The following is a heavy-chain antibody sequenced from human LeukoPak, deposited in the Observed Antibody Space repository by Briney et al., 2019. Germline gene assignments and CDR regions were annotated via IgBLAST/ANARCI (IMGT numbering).Heavy chain of an antibody. Sequence: PGGSLRLSCAASGFTFSSYGMHWVRQAPGKGLEWVAVISYDGSNKYYADSVKGRFTISRDNSKYTLYLQMNSLRAEDTAVYYCAKDRHYDSRLRDYWGQGTLVTVSS. CDR3: AKDRHYDSRLRDY. V-gene: IGHV3-30*18. J-gene: IGHJ4*02. CDR1: GFTFSSYG. D-gene: IGHD3-22*01. CDR2: ISYDGSNK.